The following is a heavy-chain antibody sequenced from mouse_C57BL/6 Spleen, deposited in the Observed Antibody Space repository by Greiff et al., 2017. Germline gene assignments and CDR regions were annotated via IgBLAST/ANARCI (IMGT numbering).Heavy chain of an antibody. V-gene: IGHV7-3*01. D-gene: IGHD2-3*01. CDR3: ARYDGYYVAY. CDR2: IRNKANGYTT. CDR1: GFTFTDYY. J-gene: IGHJ3*01. Sequence: EVQRVESGGGLVQPGGSLSLSCAASGFTFTDYYMSWVLQPPGKALEWLGFIRNKANGYTTEYSASVKGRFTISRDNSQSILYLQMNALRAEDSATYYCARYDGYYVAYWGQGTLVTVSA.